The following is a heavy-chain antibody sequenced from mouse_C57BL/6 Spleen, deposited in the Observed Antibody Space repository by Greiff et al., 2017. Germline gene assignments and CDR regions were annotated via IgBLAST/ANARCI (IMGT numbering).Heavy chain of an antibody. V-gene: IGHV1-64*01. CDR3: ARENDYAMDY. CDR2: IHPNSGST. CDR1: GYTFTSYW. J-gene: IGHJ4*01. Sequence: VKLQQPGAELVKPGASVKLSCKASGYTFTSYWMHWVKQRPGQGLEWIGMIHPNSGSTNYNEKFKSKATLTVDKSSSTAYMQLSSLTSEDSAVYYCARENDYAMDYWGQGTSVTVSS.